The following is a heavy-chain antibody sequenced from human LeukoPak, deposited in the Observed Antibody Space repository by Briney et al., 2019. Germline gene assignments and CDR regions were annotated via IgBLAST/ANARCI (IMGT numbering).Heavy chain of an antibody. CDR1: GFTFSGYY. J-gene: IGHJ4*02. CDR2: ISHEGSQT. D-gene: IGHD6-19*01. CDR3: ARTREQWQVLDY. Sequence: PGGSLRLSCAASGFTFSGYYMSWIRQAPGKGLEWVAVISHEGSQTYYADSVRGRFTISRDNSKNMVYLQMNSLRAEDTAVYYCARTREQWQVLDYWGQGTLVTVSS. V-gene: IGHV3-30*03.